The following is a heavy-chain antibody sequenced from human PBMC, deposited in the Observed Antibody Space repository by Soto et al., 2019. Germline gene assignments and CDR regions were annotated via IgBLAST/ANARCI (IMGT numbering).Heavy chain of an antibody. CDR1: GFTFSHYA. D-gene: IGHD2-15*01. CDR3: EKDVSDGGKRHYYFDY. Sequence: EVQLLESGGGLVQPGGSLRLSCAASGFTFSHYAMSWVRQAPGQGLEWVSGISDRGDSTYYADSVTGRSTISRDNSKNTLYLPMNSLRVEDTAEYDGEKDVSDGGKRHYYFDYWGQGILVTVSS. J-gene: IGHJ4*02. V-gene: IGHV3-23*01. CDR2: ISDRGDST.